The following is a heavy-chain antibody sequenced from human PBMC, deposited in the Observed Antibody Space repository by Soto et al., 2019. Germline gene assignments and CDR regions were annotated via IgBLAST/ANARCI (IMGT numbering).Heavy chain of an antibody. J-gene: IGHJ6*02. CDR2: IRAYNGNT. V-gene: IGHV1-18*01. CDR1: GYTFTSYG. CDR3: ARDRPKMDG. Sequence: QVQLVKSGAEVKKPGASVKVSCTASGYTFTSYGISWVRQAPGQGLEWMGWIRAYNGNTNYAQKLQGRVTMTTDTCTSTAYVELRSLRSDDKAVYYCARDRPKMDGWGQGATVTVSS.